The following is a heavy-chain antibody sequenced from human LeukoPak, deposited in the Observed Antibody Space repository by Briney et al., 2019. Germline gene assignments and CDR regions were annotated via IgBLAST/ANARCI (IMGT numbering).Heavy chain of an antibody. CDR2: IYYSGST. J-gene: IGHJ5*02. CDR1: GGSVSSGSYY. CDR3: AGDGQPLDYGDVT. Sequence: SETLSLTCTVSGGSVSSGSYYWSWIWQPPGKGLEWIGYIYYSGSTNYNPSLKSRVTISVDTSKNQFSLKLSSVTAADTAVYYCAGDGQPLDYGDVTWGQGTLVTVSS. D-gene: IGHD4-17*01. V-gene: IGHV4-61*01.